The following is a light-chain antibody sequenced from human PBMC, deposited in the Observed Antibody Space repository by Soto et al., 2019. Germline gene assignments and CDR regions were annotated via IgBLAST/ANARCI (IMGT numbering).Light chain of an antibody. V-gene: IGLV2-11*01. J-gene: IGLJ1*01. CDR3: CSYAGSYTYV. CDR2: DVT. CDR1: SGDVAGYDH. Sequence: QSALTQPASVSGSPGQSITISCTGTSGDVAGYDHVSWYQQHPGNAPKLMIYDVTKRPSGVPDRFSGSKSGNTASLTISGLQTEDEADYYCCSYAGSYTYVFGTGTKVTVL.